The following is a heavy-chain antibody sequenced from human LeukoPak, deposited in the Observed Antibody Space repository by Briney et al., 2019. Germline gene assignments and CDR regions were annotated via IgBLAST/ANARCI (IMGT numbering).Heavy chain of an antibody. V-gene: IGHV4-59*01. CDR2: IYYSGST. J-gene: IGHJ5*02. Sequence: SETLSLTCTVSGVSISSYYWSWIRQPPGKGLEWIGYIYYSGSTNYNPSLKSRVTISVDTSKNQFSLKLSSVTAADTAVYYCARVQEEVAGTGWFDPWGQGTLVTVSS. D-gene: IGHD6-19*01. CDR1: GVSISSYY. CDR3: ARVQEEVAGTGWFDP.